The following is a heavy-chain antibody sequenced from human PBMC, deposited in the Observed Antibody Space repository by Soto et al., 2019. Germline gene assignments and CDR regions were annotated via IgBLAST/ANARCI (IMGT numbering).Heavy chain of an antibody. CDR3: ARGAGSHHCDY. Sequence: SETLSLTCTVSGGSISSYYWSWIRQPPGKGLEWIGYIYYSGSTNYNPSLKSRVTISVDTSKNQFSLKLSSVTAADTAVYYCARGAGSHHCDYWGQGTLVTVSS. CDR1: GGSISSYY. CDR2: IYYSGST. V-gene: IGHV4-59*01. D-gene: IGHD3-10*01. J-gene: IGHJ4*02.